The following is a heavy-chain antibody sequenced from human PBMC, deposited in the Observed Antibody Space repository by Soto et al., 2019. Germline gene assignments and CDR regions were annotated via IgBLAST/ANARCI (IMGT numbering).Heavy chain of an antibody. CDR2: IYYTGST. Sequence: TSETLSLTCTVSGCSVNTAPYHWSWIRQSPRNGLEWIGNIYYTGSTNYNPSFESRVAISLDTSNNQFSLRLTSLTAADTAVYFCARDHHSYYDTSGYYPYFDFWGQGTLVTVSS. D-gene: IGHD3-22*01. CDR1: GCSVNTAPYH. J-gene: IGHJ4*02. CDR3: ARDHHSYYDTSGYYPYFDF. V-gene: IGHV4-61*01.